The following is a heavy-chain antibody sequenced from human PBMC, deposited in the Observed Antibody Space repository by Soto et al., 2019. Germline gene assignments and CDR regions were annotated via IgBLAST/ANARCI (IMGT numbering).Heavy chain of an antibody. D-gene: IGHD2-15*01. CDR2: ISWNSGSI. CDR3: EKDSLRYCSGGSCYRGYYYYGMDV. J-gene: IGHJ6*02. Sequence: EVQLVESGGGLVQPGRSLRLSCAASGFTFDDYAMHWVRQAPGKGLEWVSGISWNSGSIGYADSVKGRFTISRDNAKNSLYLQINSLRAEDTALYYCEKDSLRYCSGGSCYRGYYYYGMDVWGQGTTVTVSS. V-gene: IGHV3-9*01. CDR1: GFTFDDYA.